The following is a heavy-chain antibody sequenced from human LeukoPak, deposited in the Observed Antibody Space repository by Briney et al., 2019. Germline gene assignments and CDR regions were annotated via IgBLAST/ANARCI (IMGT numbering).Heavy chain of an antibody. J-gene: IGHJ3*02. CDR3: ARDETKYYYDSSGYYAGAFDI. CDR1: GGTFSSYA. D-gene: IGHD3-22*01. Sequence: ASVKVSCKASGGTFSSYAISWVRQAPGQGLEWMGGIIPIFGTANYAQKFQGRVTITADESTSTAYMELSSLRSEDTAVYYCARDETKYYYDSSGYYAGAFDIWGQGTMVTVSS. V-gene: IGHV1-69*13. CDR2: IIPIFGTA.